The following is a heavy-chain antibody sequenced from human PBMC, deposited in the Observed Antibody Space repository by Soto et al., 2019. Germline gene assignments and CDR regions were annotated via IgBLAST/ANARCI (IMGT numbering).Heavy chain of an antibody. V-gene: IGHV3-33*01. CDR1: GFTFGDSG. CDR2: VWCGGGST. Sequence: GSLRLSCAASGFTFGDSGMHWVRQAPGKGLEWVAVVWCGGGSTYYADSVKGRFTISRDNSKNTLYLQMNSLRAEDTAVYYCARDRAPLMYYDFWSGYSGIFDYWGQGTLVTVSS. D-gene: IGHD3-3*01. J-gene: IGHJ4*02. CDR3: ARDRAPLMYYDFWSGYSGIFDY.